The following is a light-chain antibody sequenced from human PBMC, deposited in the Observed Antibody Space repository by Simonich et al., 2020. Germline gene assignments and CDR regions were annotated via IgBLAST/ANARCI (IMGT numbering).Light chain of an antibody. CDR1: QSVSSSY. J-gene: IGKJ3*01. Sequence: ELVLTQSPGTLSLSPGERATLSCRASQSVSSSYLAWYQHNPGQAPMLLIYGASSRATGIPDRFSGSGSGTDFTLTISRLEPEDFAVYYCQQYGSSPFTFGPGTKVDIK. CDR2: GAS. CDR3: QQYGSSPFT. V-gene: IGKV3-20*01.